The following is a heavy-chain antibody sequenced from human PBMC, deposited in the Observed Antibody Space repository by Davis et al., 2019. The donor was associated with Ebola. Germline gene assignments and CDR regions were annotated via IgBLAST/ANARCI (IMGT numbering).Heavy chain of an antibody. V-gene: IGHV1-2*04. CDR1: GYTFTGYY. CDR3: ARDRGYCSSTSCYGTRYWDY. J-gene: IGHJ4*02. CDR2: INPNSGGT. Sequence: AASVKVSCKASGYTFTGYYMHWVRQAPGQGLEWMGWINPNSGGTNYAQKFQGWVTMTRDTSISTAYMELSRLRSEDTAVYYCARDRGYCSSTSCYGTRYWDYWGQGTLVTVSS. D-gene: IGHD2-2*01.